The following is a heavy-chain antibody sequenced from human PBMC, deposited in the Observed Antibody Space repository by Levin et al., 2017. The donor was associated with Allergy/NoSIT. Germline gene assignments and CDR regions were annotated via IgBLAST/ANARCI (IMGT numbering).Heavy chain of an antibody. CDR2: ISYDGSNK. Sequence: GESLKISCAASGFTFSSYAMHWVRQAPGKGLEWVAVISYDGSNKYYADSVKGRFTISRDNSKNTLYLQMNSLRAEDTAVYYCAKAGDLWGGFDYWGQGTLVTVSS. CDR1: GFTFSSYA. J-gene: IGHJ4*02. D-gene: IGHD3-3*01. CDR3: AKAGDLWGGFDY. V-gene: IGHV3-30*04.